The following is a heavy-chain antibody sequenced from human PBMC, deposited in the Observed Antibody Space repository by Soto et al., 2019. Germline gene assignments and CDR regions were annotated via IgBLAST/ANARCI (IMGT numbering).Heavy chain of an antibody. V-gene: IGHV3-23*01. J-gene: IGHJ4*02. D-gene: IGHD3-3*01. Sequence: PGGSLRLSCAASGFTFSSYAMSWVRQAPGKGLEWVSAISGSGGSTYYADSVKGRFTISRDNSKNTLYLQMNSLRAEDTAVYYCAKDYDFWSGYYSKHHDYWGQGTLVTVSS. CDR3: AKDYDFWSGYYSKHHDY. CDR2: ISGSGGST. CDR1: GFTFSSYA.